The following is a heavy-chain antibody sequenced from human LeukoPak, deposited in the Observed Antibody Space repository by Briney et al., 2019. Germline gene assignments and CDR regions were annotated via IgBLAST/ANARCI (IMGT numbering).Heavy chain of an antibody. Sequence: GGTLRLSCAASGFTLSNYAMNWVRQAPGKGLEWVSSINGSGDKTYYADSVKGRFTISRDNSKNTLYLQMNSLRAEDTAVYYCARSLSSRFSGPRRPYYFDSWGQGTLVTVS. V-gene: IGHV3-23*01. CDR1: GFTLSNYA. D-gene: IGHD3-16*02. CDR2: INGSGDKT. CDR3: ARSLSSRFSGPRRPYYFDS. J-gene: IGHJ4*02.